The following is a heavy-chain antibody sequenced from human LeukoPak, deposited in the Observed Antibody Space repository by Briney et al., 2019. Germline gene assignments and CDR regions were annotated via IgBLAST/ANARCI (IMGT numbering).Heavy chain of an antibody. J-gene: IGHJ4*02. CDR3: AKATDQLELFPFDY. CDR1: GFTFSNAW. D-gene: IGHD1-7*01. Sequence: GGSLRLSCAASGFTFSNAWMSWVRQAPGKGLEWVGRIKSKTDGGTTDYAAPVKGRFTISRDDSKNTLYLQMNSLKTEDTAVYYCAKATDQLELFPFDYWGQGTLVTVSS. CDR2: IKSKTDGGTT. V-gene: IGHV3-15*01.